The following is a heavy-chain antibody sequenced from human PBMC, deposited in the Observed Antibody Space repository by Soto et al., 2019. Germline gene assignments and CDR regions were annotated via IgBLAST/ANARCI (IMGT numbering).Heavy chain of an antibody. CDR1: GGTFSSYT. CDR2: IIPILGIA. J-gene: IGHJ4*02. V-gene: IGHV1-69*02. Sequence: QVQLVQSGAEVKKPGSSVKVSCKASGGTFSSYTISWVRQAPGQGLEWMGRIIPILGIANYAQKFQGRVTITADKATSTAYMELSSLRSEDTAVYYCARAPDIVVVPTPERQDDYWGQGTLVTVSS. D-gene: IGHD2-2*01. CDR3: ARAPDIVVVPTPERQDDY.